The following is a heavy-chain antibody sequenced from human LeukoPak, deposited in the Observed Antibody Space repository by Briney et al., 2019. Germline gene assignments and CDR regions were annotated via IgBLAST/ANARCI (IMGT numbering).Heavy chain of an antibody. D-gene: IGHD6-13*01. V-gene: IGHV3-53*01. CDR2: IYSGGST. Sequence: GGSLRLSCAASGFTVSTNYIGWVRQAPGKGLEWVSVIYSGGSTYYADSVKGRLTISRDNSKNTLYLELKSLGAEDTAVYYCARASIAAAGYYFDYWGQGTLVTVSS. CDR1: GFTVSTNY. CDR3: ARASIAAAGYYFDY. J-gene: IGHJ4*02.